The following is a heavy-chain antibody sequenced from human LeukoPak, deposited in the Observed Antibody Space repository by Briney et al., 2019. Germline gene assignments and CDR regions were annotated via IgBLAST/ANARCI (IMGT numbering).Heavy chain of an antibody. CDR1: GGTFRSYA. Sequence: GASVKVSCKASGGTFRSYAISWVRQAPGQGLEWMGRIIPVFGTANYAQKFQGRVTLTTDDSTGTAYMELSSLRSEDTAVYYCASTYSYGYFDYWGQGTLVTVSS. J-gene: IGHJ4*02. V-gene: IGHV1-69*05. CDR3: ASTYSYGYFDY. CDR2: IIPVFGTA. D-gene: IGHD5-18*01.